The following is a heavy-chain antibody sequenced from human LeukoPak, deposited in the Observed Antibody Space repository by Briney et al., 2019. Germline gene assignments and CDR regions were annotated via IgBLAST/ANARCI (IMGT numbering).Heavy chain of an antibody. CDR2: IYSGGST. CDR3: ARALQYCSGGSCYLDAFDI. CDR1: GFTVSSNY. D-gene: IGHD2-15*01. J-gene: IGHJ3*02. V-gene: IGHV3-66*01. Sequence: GGSLRVSCAASGFTVSSNYMSWVRQAPGKGLEWVSVIYSGGSTYYADSVKGRFTISRDNSKNTLYLQMNSLRAEDTAVYYCARALQYCSGGSCYLDAFDIWGQGTMVTVSS.